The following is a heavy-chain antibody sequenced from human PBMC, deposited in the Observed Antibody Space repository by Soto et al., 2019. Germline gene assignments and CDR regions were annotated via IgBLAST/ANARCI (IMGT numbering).Heavy chain of an antibody. J-gene: IGHJ6*03. D-gene: IGHD2-2*01. CDR2: IYYSGST. V-gene: IGHV4-59*01. Sequence: PSETLSLTCTVSAGSISSYYWSWIRQPPGKGLEWIGYIYYSGSTNYNPSLKSRVTISVDTSKNQFSLKLSSVTAADTAVYYCARGPYCSSTSCFLYNYYYYYYMDVSGTGTTVTVSS. CDR1: AGSISSYY. CDR3: ARGPYCSSTSCFLYNYYYYYYMDV.